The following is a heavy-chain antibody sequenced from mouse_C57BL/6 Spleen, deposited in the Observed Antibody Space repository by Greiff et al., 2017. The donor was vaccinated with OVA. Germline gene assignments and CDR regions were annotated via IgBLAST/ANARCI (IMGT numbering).Heavy chain of an antibody. V-gene: IGHV5-4*01. CDR1: GFTFSSYA. CDR3: ARDGYDALDY. D-gene: IGHD2-2*01. Sequence: EVKVVESGGGLVKPGGSLKLSCAASGFTFSSYAMSWVRQTPEKRLEWVATISDGGSYTYYPENVKGRFTISRDNAKNNLYMQMSHLKSEDTAMYYCARDGYDALDYWGQGTTLTVSS. J-gene: IGHJ2*01. CDR2: ISDGGSYT.